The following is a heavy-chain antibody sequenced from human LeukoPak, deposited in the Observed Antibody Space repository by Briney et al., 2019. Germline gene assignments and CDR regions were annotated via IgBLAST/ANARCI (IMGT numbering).Heavy chain of an antibody. CDR3: ARGGYSYGFDY. CDR1: GGSVTSGNFY. V-gene: IGHV4-61*01. D-gene: IGHD5-18*01. CDR2: IYHSGST. J-gene: IGHJ4*02. Sequence: SSETLSLTCTVSGGSVTSGNFYWNWIRQPPGKGLEWIGHIYHSGSTNYNPSLKSRVTITVDTSKNQFSLDLKSVTAADTAVYYGARGGYSYGFDYWGQGTLVTVSS.